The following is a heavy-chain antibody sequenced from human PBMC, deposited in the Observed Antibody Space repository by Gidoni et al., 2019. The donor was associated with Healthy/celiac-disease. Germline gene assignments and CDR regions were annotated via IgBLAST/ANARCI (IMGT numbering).Heavy chain of an antibody. Sequence: QVQLQESGPGLVKPSETLSLTCTVSGGSVSSGSYYWSWIRQPPGKGLEWIGYIYYSGSTNYNPSLKSRVTISVDTSKNQFSLKLSSVTAADTAVYYCARGSCSGGSCYWFDPWGQGTLVTVSS. J-gene: IGHJ5*02. CDR3: ARGSCSGGSCYWFDP. CDR2: IYYSGST. V-gene: IGHV4-61*01. D-gene: IGHD2-15*01. CDR1: GGSVSSGSYY.